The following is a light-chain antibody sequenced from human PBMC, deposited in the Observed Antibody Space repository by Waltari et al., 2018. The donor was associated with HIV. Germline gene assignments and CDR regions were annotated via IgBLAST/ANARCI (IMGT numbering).Light chain of an antibody. J-gene: IGLJ1*01. Sequence: QSALTQPASVSGSPGQSSTISCTWTTSYVGAYAYVSWYQQHPGKVPKLLIYDVYNRPSRISNRFSGSKSGNTASLTISGLQAEDEAHYYCASFTSGRLNVFGTGTKVIVL. V-gene: IGLV2-14*03. CDR2: DVY. CDR1: TSYVGAYAY. CDR3: ASFTSGRLNV.